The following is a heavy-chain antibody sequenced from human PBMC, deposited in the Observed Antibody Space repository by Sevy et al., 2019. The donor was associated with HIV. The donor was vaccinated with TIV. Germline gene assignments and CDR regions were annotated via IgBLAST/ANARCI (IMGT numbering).Heavy chain of an antibody. CDR2: INSNGGGT. CDR3: ARVDSCGGDCYYFDY. J-gene: IGHJ4*02. Sequence: ASVKVSCTASGYTFTDYYIHWVRQAPGQGLECMGIINSNGGGTNYAQSFQGRVTMTRDTSTSTVYMELSSLRSEDSAVYYCARVDSCGGDCYYFDYWGQGTLVTVSS. CDR1: GYTFTDYY. V-gene: IGHV1-46*01. D-gene: IGHD2-21*02.